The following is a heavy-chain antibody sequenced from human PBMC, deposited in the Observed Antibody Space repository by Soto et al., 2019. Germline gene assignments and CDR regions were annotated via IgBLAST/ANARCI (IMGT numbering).Heavy chain of an antibody. CDR3: VRASMPKAHFDS. J-gene: IGHJ4*01. V-gene: IGHV4-4*07. CDR1: GGSIRGYY. Sequence: QMQLQEAGPGLVKPSVTLSLTCTVSGGSIRGYYWSWIRQSAGMRLEWIGRMHTSGSSNYNHSLKSRVNISVDKSKSQISLKLTSVTAADTALYYCVRASMPKAHFDSWGHGTLVTVSS. D-gene: IGHD2-2*01. CDR2: MHTSGSS.